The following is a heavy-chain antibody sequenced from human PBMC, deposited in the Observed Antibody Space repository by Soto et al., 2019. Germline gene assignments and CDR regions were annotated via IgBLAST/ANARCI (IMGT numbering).Heavy chain of an antibody. Sequence: QVQLVQSGAEEKKPGASVKVSCKASGYTFTSYAMHWVRQAPGQRLEWMGWINAGNGNTKYLQKFQGGVTITRDTSASTAYMERRSLRSEDTAVYYCARAWVVVTAPDYWGQGTLVTVSS. V-gene: IGHV1-3*05. CDR3: ARAWVVVTAPDY. CDR1: GYTFTSYA. D-gene: IGHD2-21*02. J-gene: IGHJ4*02. CDR2: INAGNGNT.